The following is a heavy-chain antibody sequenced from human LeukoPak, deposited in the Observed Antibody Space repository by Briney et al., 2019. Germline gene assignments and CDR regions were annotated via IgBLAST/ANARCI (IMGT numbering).Heavy chain of an antibody. J-gene: IGHJ4*02. CDR2: INPNSGGT. CDR1: GYTFTSYG. Sequence: GASVKVSCKASGYTFTSYGISWVRQAPGQGPEWMGRINPNSGGTNYAQKFQGRVTMTRDTSISTAYMELSRLQSDDTAVYYCARAYYGSGSYYYDYWGQGTLVTVSS. V-gene: IGHV1-2*06. D-gene: IGHD3-10*01. CDR3: ARAYYGSGSYYYDY.